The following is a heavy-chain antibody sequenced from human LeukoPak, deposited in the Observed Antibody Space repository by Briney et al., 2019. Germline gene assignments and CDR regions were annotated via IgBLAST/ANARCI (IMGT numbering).Heavy chain of an antibody. Sequence: PGGSLRLSCTASGFTFSSCGMHWVRQAPGQGLEWVAVIWSDGSKKYHADSVRGRFTISRDNTKNMLYLQMNSLRAEDTAIYYCVRVRTDSIGSYPDYWGQGTLVTVTS. CDR1: GFTFSSCG. CDR3: VRVRTDSIGSYPDY. CDR2: IWSDGSKK. V-gene: IGHV3-33*01. J-gene: IGHJ4*02. D-gene: IGHD3-22*01.